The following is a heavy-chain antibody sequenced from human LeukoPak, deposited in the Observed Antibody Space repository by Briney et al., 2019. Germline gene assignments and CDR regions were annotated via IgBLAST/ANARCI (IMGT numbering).Heavy chain of an antibody. Sequence: SETLSLTCTVSGASINSFYWSWIRQPAGKGLEWIGRIYSSGSTNYNPSLKGRVTMSVDTSKDQFSLKLSSVTAADTAVYYCARSDSSSAHNAFDHWGQGTLVTVSS. J-gene: IGHJ4*02. D-gene: IGHD2-2*01. V-gene: IGHV4-4*07. CDR1: GASINSFY. CDR3: ARSDSSSAHNAFDH. CDR2: IYSSGST.